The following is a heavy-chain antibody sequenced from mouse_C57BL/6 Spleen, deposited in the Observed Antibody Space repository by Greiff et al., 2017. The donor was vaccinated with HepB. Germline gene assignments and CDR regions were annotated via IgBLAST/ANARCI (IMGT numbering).Heavy chain of an antibody. D-gene: IGHD2-1*01. V-gene: IGHV3-6*01. CDR2: ISYDGSN. CDR1: GYSITSGYY. CDR3: ARDYSYYYAMDY. Sequence: ESGPGLVKPSQSLSLTCSVTGYSITSGYYWNWIRQFPGNKLEWMGYISYDGSNNYNPSLKNRISITRDTSKNQFFLKLNSVTTEDTATYYCARDYSYYYAMDYWGQGTSVTVSS. J-gene: IGHJ4*01.